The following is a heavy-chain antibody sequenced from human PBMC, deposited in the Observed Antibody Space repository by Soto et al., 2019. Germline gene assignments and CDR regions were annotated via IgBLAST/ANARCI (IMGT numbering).Heavy chain of an antibody. V-gene: IGHV3-7*01. Sequence: GVSLRLSCAASGFTFSSYWMSWVRQAPGEGLEWVANIKQDGSEKYYVDSVNGRFTLSRENAKNPLYLQMNSLRAEDTAVYYCARDPKYSSSSRYYGMVVWGQGTTVIVSS. D-gene: IGHD6-6*01. CDR2: IKQDGSEK. CDR3: ARDPKYSSSSRYYGMVV. J-gene: IGHJ6*02. CDR1: GFTFSSYW.